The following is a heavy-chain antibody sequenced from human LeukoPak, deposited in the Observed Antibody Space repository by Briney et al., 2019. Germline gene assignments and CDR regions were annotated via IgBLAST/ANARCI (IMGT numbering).Heavy chain of an antibody. CDR1: GGSISSYS. D-gene: IGHD4-17*01. CDR2: IYDSGRT. CDR3: ARGANGKALDY. J-gene: IGHJ4*02. V-gene: IGHV4-59*01. Sequence: SETLSLTCTVSGGSISSYSWNWIRQPPGKGLEWIAHIYDSGRTSSNPSLKSRVIISLDTSKNQFSLKLTSVTAADTAVYYCARGANGKALDYWGQGSLVAVSS.